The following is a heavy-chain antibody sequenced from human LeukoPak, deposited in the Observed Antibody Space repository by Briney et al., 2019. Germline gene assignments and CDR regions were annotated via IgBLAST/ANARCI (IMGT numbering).Heavy chain of an antibody. V-gene: IGHV4-38-2*01. CDR3: AVNIVVVPAASFDY. Sequence: SETLSLTCAVSGYSISSGYYWGWIRQPPGKGLEWIGSIYHSGSTYYNPSLKSRVTISVDTSKNQFSLKLSSVTAADTPVYYCAVNIVVVPAASFDYWGQGTLVTVSS. J-gene: IGHJ4*02. CDR1: GYSISSGYY. CDR2: IYHSGST. D-gene: IGHD2-2*01.